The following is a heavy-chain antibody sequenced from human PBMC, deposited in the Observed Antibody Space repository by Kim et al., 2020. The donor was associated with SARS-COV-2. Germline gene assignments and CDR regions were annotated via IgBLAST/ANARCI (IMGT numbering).Heavy chain of an antibody. V-gene: IGHV3-48*03. CDR2: IDRSGDTI. CDR1: GFTFSDYE. CDR3: ARRYFYDRSGYFSDYFQH. J-gene: IGHJ1*01. D-gene: IGHD3-22*01. Sequence: GGSLRLSCAASGFTFSDYEMNWVRQAPGKGLEGVSSIDRSGDTIYYADSVKGRFTISRDNSKNSLYLQMNSLNAEDTAVYYCARRYFYDRSGYFSDYFQHWGQGTLVIVSS.